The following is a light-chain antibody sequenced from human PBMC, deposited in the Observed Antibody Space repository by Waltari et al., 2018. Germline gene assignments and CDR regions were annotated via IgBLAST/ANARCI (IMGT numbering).Light chain of an antibody. V-gene: IGLV8-61*01. CDR1: SGSVSASYY. J-gene: IGLJ3*02. CDR2: STN. Sequence: QTVVTQEPSFSVSPGGTVTLTCGLSSGSVSASYYHTWYQQTPGQAPRTLMYSTNTRSSGVPDRFSGSILGNKAALTITGAQADDESDYYCVLYLGSGFWVFGGGTKLTVL. CDR3: VLYLGSGFWV.